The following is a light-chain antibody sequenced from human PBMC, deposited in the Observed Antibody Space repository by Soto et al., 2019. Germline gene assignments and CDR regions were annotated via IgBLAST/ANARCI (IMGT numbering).Light chain of an antibody. CDR3: QHYAGGARIT. V-gene: IGKV3-20*01. CDR2: GSS. CDR1: QSVSSR. Sequence: EIVMTQSPGTLSLSPGERATLSCRASQSVSSRLAWYQQKPGQAPRLLISGSSSRATGIPDRFSGSGFWTDFTLTISRLEPEVFALYYCQHYAGGARITFGQGTRLEIK. J-gene: IGKJ5*01.